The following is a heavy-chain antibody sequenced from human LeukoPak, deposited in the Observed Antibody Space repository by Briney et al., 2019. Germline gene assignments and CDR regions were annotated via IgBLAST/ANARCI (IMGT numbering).Heavy chain of an antibody. V-gene: IGHV4-34*01. Sequence: PSETLSLTCAVYGGSFSGYYWSWIRQPPGKGLEWIGEINHSGCTNYNPSLKSRVTISVDTSKNQFSLKLSSVTAADTAVYYCARRRSSSEWGQGTLVTVSS. J-gene: IGHJ4*02. D-gene: IGHD6-6*01. CDR1: GGSFSGYY. CDR2: INHSGCT. CDR3: ARRRSSSE.